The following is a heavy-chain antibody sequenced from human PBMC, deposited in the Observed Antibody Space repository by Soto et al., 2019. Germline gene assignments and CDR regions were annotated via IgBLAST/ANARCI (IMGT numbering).Heavy chain of an antibody. CDR1: GYTFTGYY. D-gene: IGHD3-22*01. V-gene: IGHV1-2*02. J-gene: IGHJ6*02. CDR2: INPNSGGT. Sequence: QVQLVQSGAEVKKPGASVKVSCKASGYTFTGYYMHWVRQAPGQGLEWMGWINPNSGGTNYAQKFQGRVTMTRDTSISTAYMELSRLRSDDTAVYYCARGGQSYGGYRTYYYYYGMDVWGQGTTVTVSS. CDR3: ARGGQSYGGYRTYYYYYGMDV.